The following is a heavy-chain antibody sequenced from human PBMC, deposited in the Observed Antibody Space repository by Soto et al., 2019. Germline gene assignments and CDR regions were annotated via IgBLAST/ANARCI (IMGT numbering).Heavy chain of an antibody. CDR1: SGSISSSNW. J-gene: IGHJ6*03. D-gene: IGHD3-16*01. CDR3: ARVLGDMDYMDV. CDR2: IYHSGST. V-gene: IGHV4-4*02. Sequence: KPSETLSLTCAVSSGSISSSNWWSWVRQPPGKGLEWIEEIYHSGSTNYNPSLKSRVTISVDKSKNQFSLKLSSVTAADMAVYYCARVLGDMDYMDVWGKGTTVTVSS.